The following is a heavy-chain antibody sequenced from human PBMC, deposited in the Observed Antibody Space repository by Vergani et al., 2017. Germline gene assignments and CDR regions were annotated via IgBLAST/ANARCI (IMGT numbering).Heavy chain of an antibody. Sequence: QVQLVESGGGVVQPGGSLRLSCAASGFTFSNYGMHWVRQAPGKGLEWVAVIWYDGTNKYYADSLKGRFTISRDNSKNTLYLQMNSLRAEDTAVYYCARDSTAAPMYXFHYWGQGTLVTVSS. CDR3: ARDSTAAPMYXFHY. J-gene: IGHJ4*02. CDR2: IWYDGTNK. CDR1: GFTFSNYG. V-gene: IGHV3-33*01. D-gene: IGHD6-25*01.